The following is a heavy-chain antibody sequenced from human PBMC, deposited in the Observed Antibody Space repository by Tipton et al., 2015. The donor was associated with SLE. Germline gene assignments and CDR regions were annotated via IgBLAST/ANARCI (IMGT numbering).Heavy chain of an antibody. CDR2: INHSGST. CDR1: GGSFSGYY. D-gene: IGHD3-22*01. Sequence: TLSLTCAVYGGSFSGYYWSWVRQPPGKGLEWIGDINHSGSTNYNPSLKSRVTISLDTSKNQFSLRLSSVTAADTAVYYCARGSPRGAMVVVITTHWFDPWGQGTLVTVSS. V-gene: IGHV4-34*01. CDR3: ARGSPRGAMVVVITTHWFDP. J-gene: IGHJ5*02.